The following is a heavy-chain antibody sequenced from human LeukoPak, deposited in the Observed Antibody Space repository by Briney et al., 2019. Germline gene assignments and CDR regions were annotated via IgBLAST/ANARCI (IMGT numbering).Heavy chain of an antibody. D-gene: IGHD3-22*01. J-gene: IGHJ4*02. CDR3: ATAWDNSGYYFTFDY. Sequence: SETLSLTCTVSGGSISSYYWSWIRQPPGKGLEWIGYIYYSGSTNYNPSLKSRVTISVDTSKNQFSLKLSSVTAADTAVYYCATAWDNSGYYFTFDYWGQGTLVTVSS. V-gene: IGHV4-59*01. CDR1: GGSISSYY. CDR2: IYYSGST.